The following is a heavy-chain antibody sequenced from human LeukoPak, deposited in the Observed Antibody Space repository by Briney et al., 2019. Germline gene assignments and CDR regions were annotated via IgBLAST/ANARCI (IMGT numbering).Heavy chain of an antibody. CDR2: MYYSGIT. CDR3: ARGKYYFDY. CDR1: VDSISGYY. J-gene: IGHJ4*02. Sequence: PSETLSLTCTVSVDSISGYYWSWIRQPPGKGLEWIGYMYYSGITNYNPSLKSRLTTSLDTSKNQFSLKLSSVTAADTAVYYCARGKYYFDYWGQGTLVTVSS. V-gene: IGHV4-59*01.